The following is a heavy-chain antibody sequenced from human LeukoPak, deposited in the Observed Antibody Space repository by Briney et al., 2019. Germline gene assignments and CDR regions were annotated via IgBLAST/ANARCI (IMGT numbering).Heavy chain of an antibody. Sequence: PSETLSLTCTVSGGSISSGDYYWSWIRQPPGKGLEWIGYIYYSGSTYHNPSLKSRVTISVDTSKNQFSLKLSSVTAADTAVYYCARVPTRITGERFLDYWGQGTLVTVSS. CDR2: IYYSGST. D-gene: IGHD7-27*01. J-gene: IGHJ4*02. CDR1: GGSISSGDYY. V-gene: IGHV4-30-4*01. CDR3: ARVPTRITGERFLDY.